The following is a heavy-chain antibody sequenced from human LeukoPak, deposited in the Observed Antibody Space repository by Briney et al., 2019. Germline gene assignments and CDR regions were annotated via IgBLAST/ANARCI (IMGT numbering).Heavy chain of an antibody. J-gene: IGHJ6*04. CDR3: ARLYSGYGAYHYYYGMDV. CDR1: GGSISSYY. D-gene: IGHD5-12*01. CDR2: IYYSGST. V-gene: IGHV4-59*01. Sequence: SETLSLTCTVSGGSISSYYWSWIRQPPGKGLEWIGYIYYSGSTNYNPSLKSRVTISVDTSKNQFSLKLSSVTAADTAVYYCARLYSGYGAYHYYYGMDVWGKGTTVTVSS.